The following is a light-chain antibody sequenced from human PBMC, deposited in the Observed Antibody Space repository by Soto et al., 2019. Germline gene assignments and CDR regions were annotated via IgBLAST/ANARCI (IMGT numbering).Light chain of an antibody. J-gene: IGKJ4*01. CDR3: QPYNSYLELT. CDR2: KAS. Sequence: DIQMTQSPSTLSASVGDRVTITCRASQNNNIWLAWYQQKPGKAPKLLIYKASSLESGVPSRFSGSGSGTEFALTISSLQPDDFATYYCQPYNSYLELTFGGGTKVEIK. V-gene: IGKV1-5*03. CDR1: QNNNIW.